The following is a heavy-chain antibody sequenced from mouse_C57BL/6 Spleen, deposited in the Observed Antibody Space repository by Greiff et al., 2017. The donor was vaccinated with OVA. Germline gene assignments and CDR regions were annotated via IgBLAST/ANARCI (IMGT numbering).Heavy chain of an antibody. CDR3: ARDQPGDWYFDV. V-gene: IGHV5-4*01. J-gene: IGHJ1*03. D-gene: IGHD6-1*01. CDR1: GFTFSSYA. CDR2: ISDGGSYT. Sequence: EVHLVESGGGLVKPGGSLKLSCAASGFTFSSYAMSWVRQTPEKRLEWVATISDGGSYTYYPDNVKGRFTISRDNAKNNLYLQMSHLKSEDTAMYYCARDQPGDWYFDVWGTGTTVTVSS.